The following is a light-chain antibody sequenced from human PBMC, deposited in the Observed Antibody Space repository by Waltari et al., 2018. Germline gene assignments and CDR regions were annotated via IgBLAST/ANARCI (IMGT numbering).Light chain of an antibody. J-gene: IGKJ2*01. CDR2: CAA. CDR1: QSLTKRY. V-gene: IGKV3-20*01. CDR3: QQYGSSVLYT. Sequence: RASQSLTKRYLAWYQQKPGQTPRLLIYCAASRSAGIPDRFSGSGSGTDFTLTISRLEPEDFGVYYCQQYGSSVLYTFGLGTKLEIK.